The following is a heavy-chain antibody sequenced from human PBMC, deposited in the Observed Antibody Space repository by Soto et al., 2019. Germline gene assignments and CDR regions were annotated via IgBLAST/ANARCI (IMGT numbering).Heavy chain of an antibody. J-gene: IGHJ4*02. D-gene: IGHD3-16*02. CDR1: GGSISSGGYY. CDR2: IYYSGST. CDR3: ARIMITFGGVIPKEGVDY. V-gene: IGHV4-31*03. Sequence: KPSETLSLTCTVSGGSISSGGYYWSWIRQHPGKGLEWIGYIYYSGSTYYNPSLKSRVTISVDTSKNQFSLKPSSVTAADTAVYYCARIMITFGGVIPKEGVDYWGQGTLVTVSS.